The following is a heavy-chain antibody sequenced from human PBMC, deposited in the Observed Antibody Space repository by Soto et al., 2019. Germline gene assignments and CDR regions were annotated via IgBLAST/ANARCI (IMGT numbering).Heavy chain of an antibody. V-gene: IGHV1-18*01. CDR1: GYTFTSYA. CDR3: ARVRAELGYCSGGSCLPYHHSMDV. D-gene: IGHD2-15*01. CDR2: MGTYNGNT. Sequence: QVQLVQSGGEVEKPGASVKVSCKASGYTFTSYAISWVRQAPGQGLEWIGWMGTYNGNTDYGQKFQGRVIMTTETPTNTAYMDLRSLRSDDTAVYYCARVRAELGYCSGGSCLPYHHSMDVWGQGTTVTVSS. J-gene: IGHJ6*02.